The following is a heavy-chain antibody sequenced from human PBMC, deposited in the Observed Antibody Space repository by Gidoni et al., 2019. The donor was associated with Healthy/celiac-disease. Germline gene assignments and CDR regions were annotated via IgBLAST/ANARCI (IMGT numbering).Heavy chain of an antibody. V-gene: IGHV1-2*02. CDR2: INPNSGGT. CDR3: AREWAIAAAGDY. J-gene: IGHJ4*02. CDR1: GYTFTGYY. D-gene: IGHD6-13*01. Sequence: QVQPVQSATEVKKPGASVKVPYKDSGYTFTGYYMHWVREAPGQGLEWMGWINPNSGGTNYAQKFQGRVTMTRDTSISTAYMELSRLRSDDTAVYYCAREWAIAAAGDYWGQGTLVTVSS.